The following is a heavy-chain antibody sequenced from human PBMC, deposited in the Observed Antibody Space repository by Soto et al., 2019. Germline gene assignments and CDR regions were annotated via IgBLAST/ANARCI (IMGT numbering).Heavy chain of an antibody. CDR3: ARDRRGPLGYYFDS. J-gene: IGHJ4*02. V-gene: IGHV4-31*03. CDR2: IFYSGST. D-gene: IGHD3-16*01. Sequence: SETLSLTCTVSGGSIRTSGHYWSWIRQHPGKGLEWIGYIFYSGSTYYNPSLQSRLAISIDTSKNQFSLNLNSVTAADTAVYYCARDRRGPLGYYFDSWGQGMLVT. CDR1: GGSIRTSGHY.